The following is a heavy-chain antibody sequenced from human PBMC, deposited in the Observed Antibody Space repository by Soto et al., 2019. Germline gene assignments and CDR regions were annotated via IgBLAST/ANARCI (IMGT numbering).Heavy chain of an antibody. Sequence: QVHLVQSGAEVKKPGASVKVSCQGSGYAFTTYGITWVRQAPGQGLEWMGWISAHNGNTNYAQKLQGRVTVTRDTSTSTAYMALRSLRYDDTAVYYWARGRYGDYWGQGALVTVSS. CDR2: ISAHNGNT. D-gene: IGHD1-1*01. J-gene: IGHJ4*02. CDR1: GYAFTTYG. CDR3: ARGRYGDY. V-gene: IGHV1-18*01.